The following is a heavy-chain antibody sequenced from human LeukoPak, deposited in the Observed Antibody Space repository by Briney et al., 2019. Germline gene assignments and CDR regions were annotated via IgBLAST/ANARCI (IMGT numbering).Heavy chain of an antibody. Sequence: SETLSLTCTVSGGSISSSGYYWGWIRQPPGKGLEWIGYIYYSGSTNYSPSLKSRLTISVDTSKNQFSLKLSSVTAADTAVYYCARTYGSSGLGYFDLWGRGTLVTVSS. J-gene: IGHJ2*01. CDR2: IYYSGST. V-gene: IGHV4-61*05. CDR1: GGSISSSGYY. D-gene: IGHD6-13*01. CDR3: ARTYGSSGLGYFDL.